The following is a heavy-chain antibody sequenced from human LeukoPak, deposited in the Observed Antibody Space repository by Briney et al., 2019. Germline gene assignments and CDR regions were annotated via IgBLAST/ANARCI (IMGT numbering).Heavy chain of an antibody. CDR2: ISPNSGGT. CDR1: GYTFTGYY. V-gene: IGHV1-2*02. J-gene: IGHJ6*02. CDR3: ARVGSFSDFWSGPTYGMDV. D-gene: IGHD3-3*01. Sequence: ASVKVSCKASGYTFTGYYMLWVRQAPGQGLEWMGWISPNSGGTNYAQRFQGRATMTRDTSITTAYMELSRLTSDDTAVYYCARVGSFSDFWSGPTYGMDVWGQGTTVTVSS.